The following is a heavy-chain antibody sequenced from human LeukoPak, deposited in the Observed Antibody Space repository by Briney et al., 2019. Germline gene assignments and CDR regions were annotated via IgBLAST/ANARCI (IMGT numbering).Heavy chain of an antibody. V-gene: IGHV4-34*01. D-gene: IGHD2-2*01. CDR3: ARGALSSTSI. CDR1: GGSFSGYY. J-gene: IGHJ3*02. Sequence: SETLSLTCAVCGGSFSGYYWSWIRQPPGKGLEWIGEINHSGSTNYNPSLKSRVTISVDTSKNQFSLKLSSVTAADTAVYYCARGALSSTSIWGQGTMVTVSS. CDR2: INHSGST.